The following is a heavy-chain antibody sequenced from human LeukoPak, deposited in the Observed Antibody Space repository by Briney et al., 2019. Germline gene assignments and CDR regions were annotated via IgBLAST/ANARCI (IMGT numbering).Heavy chain of an antibody. Sequence: GGSLRLSCAASEFSVGSNYMTWVRQAPGKGPVWVSLISNDESTIIYADSVKGRFTISRDNAKNTLYLQMSSLRAEDTAVYYCARDVGTWGQGTLVTVSS. J-gene: IGHJ5*02. CDR1: EFSVGSNY. CDR3: ARDVGT. V-gene: IGHV3-74*01. CDR2: ISNDESTI. D-gene: IGHD7-27*01.